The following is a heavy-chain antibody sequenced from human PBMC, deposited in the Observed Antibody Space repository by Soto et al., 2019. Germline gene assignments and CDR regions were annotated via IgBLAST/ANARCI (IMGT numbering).Heavy chain of an antibody. CDR3: ARLGLGTVTLPDYSRDPYYYYGMDV. V-gene: IGHV4-39*01. D-gene: IGHD4-17*01. CDR1: EGYSSSSSGY. Sequence: VMLSVRYSVSEGYSSSSSGYWGWIRQPPGKGLEWIVSIYYSWSTYYNPSLKSRVTISVDTSKNQFSLKLSSVTAADTAVYYCARLGLGTVTLPDYSRDPYYYYGMDVWGQGTTVTVSS. CDR2: IYYSWST. J-gene: IGHJ6*02.